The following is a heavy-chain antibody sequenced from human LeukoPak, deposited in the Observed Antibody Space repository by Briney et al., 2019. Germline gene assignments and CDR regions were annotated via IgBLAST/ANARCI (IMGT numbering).Heavy chain of an antibody. D-gene: IGHD1-26*01. Sequence: GGSLRLSCAASGFTFGSYSMNWVRQAPGKGLEWVAYISRSGTMFYADSVKGRFTISRDNAKRSLYLQMNSLRAEDTAVYYCARDGELGSPADAFDIWGQGTMVTVSS. V-gene: IGHV3-48*04. CDR1: GFTFGSYS. J-gene: IGHJ3*02. CDR2: ISRSGTM. CDR3: ARDGELGSPADAFDI.